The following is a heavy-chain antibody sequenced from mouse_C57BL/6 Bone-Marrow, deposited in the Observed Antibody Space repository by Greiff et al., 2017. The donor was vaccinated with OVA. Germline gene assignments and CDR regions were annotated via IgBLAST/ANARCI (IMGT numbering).Heavy chain of an antibody. Sequence: VQLVESGAELVRPGASVKLSCKASGYTFTDYYINWVKQRPGQGLEWIARIYPGSGNTYYNEKFKGKATLTAEKSSSTAYMQLSSLTSEDSAVYFCARQDGYWFAYWGQGTLVTVSA. CDR2: IYPGSGNT. J-gene: IGHJ3*01. V-gene: IGHV1-76*01. D-gene: IGHD2-3*01. CDR3: ARQDGYWFAY. CDR1: GYTFTDYY.